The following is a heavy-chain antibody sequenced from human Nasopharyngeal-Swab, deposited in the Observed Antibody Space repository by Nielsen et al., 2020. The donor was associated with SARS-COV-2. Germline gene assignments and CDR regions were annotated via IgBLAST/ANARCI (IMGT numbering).Heavy chain of an antibody. J-gene: IGHJ4*02. D-gene: IGHD2-2*01. V-gene: IGHV3-21*01. Sequence: GGSLRLSCAASGFTFSSYEMNWVRQAPGKGLEWVSSISSSSSYIYYADSVKGRFTISRDNAKNSLYLQMNSLRAEDTAVYYCARDYCSSTSCYDYWGQGTLVTVSS. CDR1: GFTFSSYE. CDR2: ISSSSSYI. CDR3: ARDYCSSTSCYDY.